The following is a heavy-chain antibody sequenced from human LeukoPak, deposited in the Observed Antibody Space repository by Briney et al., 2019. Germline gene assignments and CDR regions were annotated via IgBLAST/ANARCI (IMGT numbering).Heavy chain of an antibody. CDR3: ARVGPGLVIIDEYYGMDV. Sequence: PGGSLRLSCAASGFTFGTYWMSWVRQAPGKGLEWVANIKQDGSEKYYVDSVKGRFTISRDNAKNSLYLQMNSLRSEDTAVYYCARVGPGLVIIDEYYGMDVWGQGTTVTVSS. J-gene: IGHJ6*02. CDR1: GFTFGTYW. CDR2: IKQDGSEK. V-gene: IGHV3-7*03. D-gene: IGHD3/OR15-3a*01.